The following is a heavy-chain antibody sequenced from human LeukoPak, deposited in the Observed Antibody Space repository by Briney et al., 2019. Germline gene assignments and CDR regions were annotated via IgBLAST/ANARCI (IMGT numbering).Heavy chain of an antibody. J-gene: IGHJ3*02. CDR3: ATTSDIVVVPAAILNYAFDI. CDR1: GYTFTSYD. D-gene: IGHD2-2*02. V-gene: IGHV1-8*01. CDR2: MNPNSGNT. Sequence: ASVKVSCKASGYTFTSYDINWVRQATGQGLEWMGWMNPNSGNTGYAQKFQGRVTMTRNTSISTAYMELSSLRSEDTAVYYCATTSDIVVVPAAILNYAFDIWGQGTMVTVSS.